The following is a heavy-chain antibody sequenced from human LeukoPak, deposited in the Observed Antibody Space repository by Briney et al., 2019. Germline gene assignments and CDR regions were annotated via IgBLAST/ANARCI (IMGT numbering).Heavy chain of an antibody. D-gene: IGHD6-13*01. V-gene: IGHV3-48*03. CDR3: ARDFIASAGIAY. CDR1: GFTFSSFE. CDR2: ISSGGGAI. Sequence: GGSLSLTSAASGFTFSSFEIYCVRQAPGKGLEWVSYISSGGGAIYYADSVKGRFTISRDNARNSLYLQMNSLRAEDTAVYYCARDFIASAGIAYWGQRTMVTVSS. J-gene: IGHJ4*02.